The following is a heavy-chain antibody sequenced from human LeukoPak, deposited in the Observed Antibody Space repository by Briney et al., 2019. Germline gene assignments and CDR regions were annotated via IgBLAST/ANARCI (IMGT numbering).Heavy chain of an antibody. V-gene: IGHV4-4*09. CDR3: ARHLGGYYL. D-gene: IGHD3-22*01. Sequence: SETLSLTCTVSGGSISSYYWSWIRQPPGKGLEWIGYIYTSGSTNYNPSFKSRGTISVDTSKNQFSLKLSSVTAADTAVYYCARHLGGYYLWGQGTLVTVSS. J-gene: IGHJ5*02. CDR1: GGSISSYY. CDR2: IYTSGST.